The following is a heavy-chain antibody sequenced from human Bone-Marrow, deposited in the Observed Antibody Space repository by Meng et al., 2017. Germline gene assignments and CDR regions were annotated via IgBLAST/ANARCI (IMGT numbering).Heavy chain of an antibody. J-gene: IGHJ6*02. CDR1: GFTFEDYA. CDR2: ISWNSANI. V-gene: IGHV3-9*03. Sequence: SLKISCEGSGFTFEDYAMYWVRQPPGKGLEWVSGISWNSANIGYADSVKGRFTISRDNARNSLYLQLNSLRPEDMALYYCAKDIGGSYYYYYGMDVWGQGTTVTVSS. D-gene: IGHD1-26*01. CDR3: AKDIGGSYYYYYGMDV.